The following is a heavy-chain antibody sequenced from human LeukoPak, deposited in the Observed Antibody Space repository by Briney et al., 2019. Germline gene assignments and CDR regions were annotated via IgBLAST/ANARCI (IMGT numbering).Heavy chain of an antibody. J-gene: IGHJ4*02. CDR2: IYHSGNT. CDR1: GDSITSDHY. Sequence: SETLSLTCTVSGDSITSDHYWTWIRQPPGKGLEWIAYIYHSGNTYYNPSLKSRVTISVDTSKNQFSLKLSSVTAADTAVYYCAREGVNGDLDYWGQGTLVTVSS. D-gene: IGHD7-27*01. CDR3: AREGVNGDLDY. V-gene: IGHV4-59*11.